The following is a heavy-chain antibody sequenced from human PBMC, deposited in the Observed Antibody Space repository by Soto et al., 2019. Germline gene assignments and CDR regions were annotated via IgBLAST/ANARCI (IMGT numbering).Heavy chain of an antibody. V-gene: IGHV6-1*01. CDR3: ARTLAYCSSTSCYAPWFDS. J-gene: IGHJ5*01. Sequence: PXQTLSLTCAISGDSVSSNSVAWNLIRQSPSRGLEWLGRTYYRSKWYNDYAVSVKSRITINPDTSKNQFSLQLNSVTPEDTAVYYCARTLAYCSSTSCYAPWFDSWGQGTLVTVSS. CDR2: TYYRSKWYN. D-gene: IGHD2-2*01. CDR1: GDSVSSNSVA.